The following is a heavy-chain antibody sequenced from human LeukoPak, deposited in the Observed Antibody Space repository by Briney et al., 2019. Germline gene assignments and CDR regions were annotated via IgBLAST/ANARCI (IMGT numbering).Heavy chain of an antibody. Sequence: GGPLRLSCAASGFTFSSYSMNWVRQAPGKGLEWVSSISSSSYIYYADSVKGRFTISRDNAKNSLYLQMNSLRAEDTAVYYCARGGPGSFDYWGQGTLVTVSS. J-gene: IGHJ4*02. CDR1: GFTFSSYS. D-gene: IGHD2-15*01. CDR3: ARGGPGSFDY. CDR2: ISSSSYI. V-gene: IGHV3-21*01.